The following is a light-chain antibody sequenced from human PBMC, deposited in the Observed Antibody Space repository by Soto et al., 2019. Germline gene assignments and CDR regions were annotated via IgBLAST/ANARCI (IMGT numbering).Light chain of an antibody. J-gene: IGKJ4*01. CDR1: QSVGSNF. Sequence: EVVLTQSPGTLSLSPGETATLSCRASQSVGSNFLAWYQQKPGPAPRLLIYGAANRATGIPDRFSGSGSGTDFTLTISRLEPEDIAVYYCQQYGSSPRLTFGGGTKVEIK. CDR2: GAA. CDR3: QQYGSSPRLT. V-gene: IGKV3-20*01.